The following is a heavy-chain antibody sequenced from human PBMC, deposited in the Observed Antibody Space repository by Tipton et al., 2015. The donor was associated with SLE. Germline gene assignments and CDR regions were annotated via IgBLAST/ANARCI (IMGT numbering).Heavy chain of an antibody. CDR1: GDSISSYNW. Sequence: TLSLTCTVSGDSISSYNWWTWVRQPPGKGLEWIGFVYHLGTTEYNPSLDDRVTISVDPAKNQFSLRLTSVTAADTAVYYCARGMVTWRGAILGVDVWGQGTTVNVSS. D-gene: IGHD2-21*02. J-gene: IGHJ6*02. CDR3: ARGMVTWRGAILGVDV. V-gene: IGHV4-4*02. CDR2: VYHLGTT.